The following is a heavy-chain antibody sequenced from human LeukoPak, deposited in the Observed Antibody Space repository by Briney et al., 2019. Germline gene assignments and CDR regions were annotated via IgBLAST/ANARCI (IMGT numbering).Heavy chain of an antibody. D-gene: IGHD2-8*01. V-gene: IGHV1-8*03. Sequence: ASVKVSCKASGYTFTSYDINWVRQATGQGLEWMGWMNPNSGNTGYAQKFQGRVTITRNTSISTAYMELSSLRSEDTAVYYCARGRTVYAHFDYWGQGILVTVSS. J-gene: IGHJ4*02. CDR1: GYTFTSYD. CDR2: MNPNSGNT. CDR3: ARGRTVYAHFDY.